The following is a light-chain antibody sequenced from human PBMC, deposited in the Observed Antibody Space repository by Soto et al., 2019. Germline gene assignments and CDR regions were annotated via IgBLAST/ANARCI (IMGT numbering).Light chain of an antibody. Sequence: EIVLTQSPGTLSLSPGERATLSCRASQSVSSRYFAWYQQKPGQAPRFLIFGASKRATDIPDRFSGSGSGTDFTLTISRLEPEDFAVYDCQLYASLSYSFGQGTKMEIK. CDR3: QLYASLSYS. CDR1: QSVSSRY. J-gene: IGKJ2*03. V-gene: IGKV3-20*01. CDR2: GAS.